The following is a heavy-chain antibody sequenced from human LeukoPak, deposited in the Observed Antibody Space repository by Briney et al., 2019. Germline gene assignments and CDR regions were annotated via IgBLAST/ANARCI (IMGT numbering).Heavy chain of an antibody. CDR2: IYCSGST. J-gene: IGHJ5*02. D-gene: IGHD2-2*01. V-gene: IGHV4-39*07. Sequence: PSETLSLTCTVSGGSISSSSYYWGWIRQPPGKGLEWIGSIYCSGSTYYNPSLKSRVTISVDTSKNQFSLKLSSVTAADTAVYYCAGVVPAARPPNWFDPWGQGTLVTVSS. CDR1: GGSISSSSYY. CDR3: AGVVPAARPPNWFDP.